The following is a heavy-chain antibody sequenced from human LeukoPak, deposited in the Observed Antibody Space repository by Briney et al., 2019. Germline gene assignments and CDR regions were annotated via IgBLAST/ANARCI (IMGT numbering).Heavy chain of an antibody. J-gene: IGHJ5*02. CDR2: ISAYNGNT. V-gene: IGHV1-18*01. CDR3: ARSPVNRGALPEGWFDP. D-gene: IGHD3-16*02. CDR1: GYTFTSYG. Sequence: GASVKVSCKASGYTFTSYGNSWVRQAPGQGLEWMGWISAYNGNTNYAQKLQGRVTMTTDTSTSTAYMELRSLRSDDTAVYYCARSPVNRGALPEGWFDPWGQGTLVTVSS.